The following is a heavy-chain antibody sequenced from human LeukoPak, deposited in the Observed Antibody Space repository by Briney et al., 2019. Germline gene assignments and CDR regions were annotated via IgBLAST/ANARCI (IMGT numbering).Heavy chain of an antibody. Sequence: SETLSLTCTVSSGSFGSYYWSWIRQPPGKGLEWIGYIYYSGNTNYDPSLKSRVTISVDTSKNQFSLKLSSVTAADTAVYYCARGPPILAAYYYYYYMDVWGKGTMVTVSS. V-gene: IGHV4-59*01. D-gene: IGHD2-8*02. J-gene: IGHJ6*03. CDR3: ARGPPILAAYYYYYYMDV. CDR2: IYYSGNT. CDR1: SGSFGSYY.